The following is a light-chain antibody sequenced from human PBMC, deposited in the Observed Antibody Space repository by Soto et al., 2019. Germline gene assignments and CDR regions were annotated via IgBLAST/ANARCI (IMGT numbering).Light chain of an antibody. V-gene: IGLV1-44*01. J-gene: IGLJ3*02. CDR1: SPNIARRS. CDR3: STWNDSLNGWV. CDR2: SSD. Sequence: QSVLTQPPSASATPGKGVTIPCSETSPNIARRSVYWYQQLPGTAPKLLIYSSDLRPSGVPDRFSGSKSGTTASLAISGVQSEDEADYYCSTWNDSLNGWVFGGGTQLTVL.